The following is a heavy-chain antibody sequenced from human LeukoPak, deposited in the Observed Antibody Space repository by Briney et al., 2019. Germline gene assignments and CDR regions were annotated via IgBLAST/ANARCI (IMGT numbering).Heavy chain of an antibody. CDR2: IYHSGST. Sequence: SGTLSLTCAVSGGSISSSNWWSWVRQPPGKGLEWIGEIYHSGSTNYNPSLKSRVTISVDTSKNQFSLKLSSVTAADTAVYYCATSNYYGSGRFFDYWGQGTLVTVSS. J-gene: IGHJ4*02. D-gene: IGHD3-10*01. CDR3: ATSNYYGSGRFFDY. CDR1: GGSISSSNW. V-gene: IGHV4-4*02.